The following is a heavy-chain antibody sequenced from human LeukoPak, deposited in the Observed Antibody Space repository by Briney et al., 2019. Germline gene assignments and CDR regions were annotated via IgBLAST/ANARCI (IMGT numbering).Heavy chain of an antibody. CDR3: ARSHCSSTSCYRGGHDY. D-gene: IGHD2-2*01. CDR2: IKQDGSEK. Sequence: GGSLRLSCAASGFTFTNYWMSWVRQAPGKGLEWVAIIKQDGSEKYYVDSVKGRFTISRDNAKNSLYLQMNNLRAEDTAVYYCARSHCSSTSCYRGGHDYWGQGTLVSVSS. CDR1: GFTFTNYW. V-gene: IGHV3-7*03. J-gene: IGHJ4*02.